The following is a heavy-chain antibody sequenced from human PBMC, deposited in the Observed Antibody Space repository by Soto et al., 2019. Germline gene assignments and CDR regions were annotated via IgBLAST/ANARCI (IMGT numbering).Heavy chain of an antibody. CDR1: GFTFSSYA. Sequence: QVQLVESGGGVVQPGRSLRLSCAASGFTFSSYAMHWVRQAPGKGLEWVAVISYDGSNKYYADSVKGRFTISRDNSKNTLYLQMNSLRAEDTAVYYCARAPVPAHFQHWGQGTLVTVSS. CDR2: ISYDGSNK. V-gene: IGHV3-30-3*01. J-gene: IGHJ1*01. D-gene: IGHD2-2*01. CDR3: ARAPVPAHFQH.